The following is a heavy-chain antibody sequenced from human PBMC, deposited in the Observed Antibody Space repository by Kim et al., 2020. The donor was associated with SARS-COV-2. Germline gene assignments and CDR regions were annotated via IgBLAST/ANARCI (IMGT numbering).Heavy chain of an antibody. Sequence: SYAQKFQGRVNMTRDTSTSTVYMELSSLRSEDTAVYYCARVGGGDHLDYWGQGTLVTVSS. J-gene: IGHJ4*02. D-gene: IGHD2-21*02. V-gene: IGHV1-46*01. CDR3: ARVGGGDHLDY.